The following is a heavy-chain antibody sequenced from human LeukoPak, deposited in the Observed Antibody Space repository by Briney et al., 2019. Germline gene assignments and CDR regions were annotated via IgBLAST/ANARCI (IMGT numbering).Heavy chain of an antibody. CDR3: AGVAVAAPLAYNWFDP. V-gene: IGHV4-59*01. Sequence: PSETLSLTCAVYGGSFSGYYWSWIRQPPGKGLEWIGYIYYSGSTNYNPSLKSRVTISVDTSKNQFSLKLSSVTAADTAVYYCAGVAVAAPLAYNWFDPWGQGTLVTVSS. D-gene: IGHD6-19*01. CDR2: IYYSGST. J-gene: IGHJ5*02. CDR1: GGSFSGYY.